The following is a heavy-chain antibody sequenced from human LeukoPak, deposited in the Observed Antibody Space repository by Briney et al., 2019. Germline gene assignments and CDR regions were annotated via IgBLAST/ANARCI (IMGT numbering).Heavy chain of an antibody. CDR2: INQDGTEK. J-gene: IGHJ4*02. D-gene: IGHD3-10*01. Sequence: GGSLRLSCAASGFTFSSYAMSWVRQAPGKGLEWVVNINQDGTEKYYVDSVKGRFTISRDYAKKSLFLQMNSLRVEDTAVYYCAKVAKYYYGPETYYFFEQWGQGTPVTAAS. V-gene: IGHV3-7*01. CDR1: GFTFSSYA. CDR3: AKVAKYYYGPETYYFFEQ.